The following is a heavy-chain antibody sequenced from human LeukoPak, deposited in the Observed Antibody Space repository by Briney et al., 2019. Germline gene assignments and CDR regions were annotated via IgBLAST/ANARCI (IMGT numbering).Heavy chain of an antibody. Sequence: PSETLSLTCTVSGGSISSSSYYWGWIRQPPGKGLEWIGSIYYSGSTYYNPSLKSRVTISVDTSKNQFSLKLSSMTAADTAVYYCARHYYDFWSGYYSPNWFDPWGQGTLVTVSS. CDR2: IYYSGST. CDR3: ARHYYDFWSGYYSPNWFDP. D-gene: IGHD3-3*01. V-gene: IGHV4-39*01. CDR1: GGSISSSSYY. J-gene: IGHJ5*02.